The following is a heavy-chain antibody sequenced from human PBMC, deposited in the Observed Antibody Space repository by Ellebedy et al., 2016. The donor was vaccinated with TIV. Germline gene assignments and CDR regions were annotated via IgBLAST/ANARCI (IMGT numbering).Heavy chain of an antibody. CDR2: INPVSGGT. CDR1: GYTFTESY. J-gene: IGHJ1*01. CDR3: ARGTKRSSSS. V-gene: IGHV1-2*02. D-gene: IGHD6-6*01. Sequence: ASVKVSXXASGYTFTESYINWVRQAPGQGLEWMGWINPVSGGTNYAQKFQGRVSMTRDTPISTAYLELSSLTSDDTAIYFCARGTKRSSSSWGQGTLVTVSS.